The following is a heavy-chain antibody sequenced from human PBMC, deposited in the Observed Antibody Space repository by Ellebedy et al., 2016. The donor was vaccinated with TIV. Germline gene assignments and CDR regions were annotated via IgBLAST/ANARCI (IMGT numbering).Heavy chain of an antibody. CDR3: ARLLGEMGYYYAMDV. CDR2: ISSSSSTI. Sequence: GESLKISCAASGFTFSDFYMSWIRQAPGKGLEWVSYISSSSSTIYYADSVKGRFTISRDNAKNSLYLQMNSLRAEDTAVYYCARLLGEMGYYYAMDVWGQGTTVTVSS. D-gene: IGHD3-10*01. J-gene: IGHJ6*02. V-gene: IGHV3-11*01. CDR1: GFTFSDFY.